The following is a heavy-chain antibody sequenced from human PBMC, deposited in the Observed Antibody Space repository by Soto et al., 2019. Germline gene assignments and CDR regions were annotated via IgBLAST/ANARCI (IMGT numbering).Heavy chain of an antibody. CDR1: GYSFTSYW. CDR2: IDPSDSYT. D-gene: IGHD2-2*02. J-gene: IGHJ5*02. Sequence: PGESLKISCKGSGYSFTSYWISWVRQMPGKGLEWMGRIDPSDSYTNYSPSFQGHVTISADKSISTAYLQWSSLKASDTAMYYCAVRRGCSSTSCYNFWFDPWGQGTLVTVSS. CDR3: AVRRGCSSTSCYNFWFDP. V-gene: IGHV5-10-1*01.